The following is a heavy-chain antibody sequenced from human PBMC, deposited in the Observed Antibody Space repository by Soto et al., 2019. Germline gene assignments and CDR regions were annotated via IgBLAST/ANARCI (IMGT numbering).Heavy chain of an antibody. Sequence: QVQLVQSGAEVKKPGASVRVSCKASGYTFSRYGISWVRQAPGQGLEWMGWISGFNGNTKESEKLQGRVTLTTDTAANAPNMELRGLSSDDTADDYCARASAYSTPWSFDNWGQGTLVTVSS. V-gene: IGHV1-18*01. J-gene: IGHJ4*02. CDR1: GYTFSRYG. D-gene: IGHD6-13*01. CDR3: ARASAYSTPWSFDN. CDR2: ISGFNGNT.